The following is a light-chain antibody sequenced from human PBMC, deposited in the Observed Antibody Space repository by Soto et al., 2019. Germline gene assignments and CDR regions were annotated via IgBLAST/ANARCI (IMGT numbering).Light chain of an antibody. CDR3: QQYYSTPYT. CDR2: WAS. V-gene: IGKV4-1*01. CDR1: QSVLYSSNNKNY. J-gene: IGKJ2*01. Sequence: DIVMTQSPDSLAVSLGERATINCKSSQSVLYSSNNKNYLAWYQQKPGQPPILVIYWASARESGVPDRFSGSGSGTDFTLTISSLQAEDVAVYYCQQYYSTPYTFGQGTKLEIK.